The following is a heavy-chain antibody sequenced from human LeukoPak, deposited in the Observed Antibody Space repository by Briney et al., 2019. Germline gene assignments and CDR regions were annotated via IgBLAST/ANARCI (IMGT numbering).Heavy chain of an antibody. CDR1: GFTFSSYA. CDR2: ISYDGSNK. J-gene: IGHJ4*02. D-gene: IGHD5-18*01. Sequence: PGGSLRLSCAASGFTFSSYAMHWVRQAPGKGLEWVAVISYDGSNKYYADSVKGRFTISRDNSKNTLYLQMNSLRAEDTAVYYCAREAGDTAMAGCFDYWGQGTLVTVSS. V-gene: IGHV3-30-3*01. CDR3: AREAGDTAMAGCFDY.